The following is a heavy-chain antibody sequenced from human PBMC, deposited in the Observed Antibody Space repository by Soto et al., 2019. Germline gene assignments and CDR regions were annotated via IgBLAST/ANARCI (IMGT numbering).Heavy chain of an antibody. CDR3: ARDGAVPYGMDV. CDR1: GASISSGGYY. D-gene: IGHD3-16*01. Sequence: QVQLQESGPGLVKPSQTLSLTCQVSGASISSGGYYWSWIRQDPGKGLEWIGYIYNSGPTYYNPPSKSRGTISVDTSKNQFSLKMASVSAADTAVYYCARDGAVPYGMDVWGHGTTVTVSS. CDR2: IYNSGPT. J-gene: IGHJ6*02. V-gene: IGHV4-31*03.